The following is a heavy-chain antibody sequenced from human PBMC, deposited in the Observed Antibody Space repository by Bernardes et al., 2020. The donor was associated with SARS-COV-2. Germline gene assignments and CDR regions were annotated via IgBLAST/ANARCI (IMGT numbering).Heavy chain of an antibody. Sequence: ASVKVSCKASGYTFTSYGISWVRQAPGQGLEWMGWISAYNGNTNYAQKLQGRVTMTTDTSTSTAYMELRSLRSDDTAVYYCASPSYYYDSSPATLDYWGQGTLVTVSS. CDR2: ISAYNGNT. D-gene: IGHD3-22*01. J-gene: IGHJ4*02. CDR3: ASPSYYYDSSPATLDY. CDR1: GYTFTSYG. V-gene: IGHV1-18*01.